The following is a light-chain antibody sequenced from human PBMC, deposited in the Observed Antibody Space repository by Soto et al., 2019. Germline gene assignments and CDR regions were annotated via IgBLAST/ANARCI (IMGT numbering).Light chain of an antibody. Sequence: QSVLTQPPSLSATPGQRVNISCSGSFSNIGDNAVNWYQQLPGAAPKLLIYLNDQRPSGVPDRFSGSKSGTSAFLAISGLQSEDEADYYCTSFAPGRIYVFGSGTKVTVL. CDR2: LND. CDR3: TSFAPGRIYV. CDR1: FSNIGDNA. V-gene: IGLV1-44*01. J-gene: IGLJ1*01.